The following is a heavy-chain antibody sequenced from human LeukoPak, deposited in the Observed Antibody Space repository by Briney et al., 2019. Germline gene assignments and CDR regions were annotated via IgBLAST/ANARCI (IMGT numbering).Heavy chain of an antibody. V-gene: IGHV1-8*01. Sequence: ASVNVSCKASGYAFANYDINWVRQATGQGFEWIGKMNPNNGNPAYDQKFQGRVSVTRDTSISTVYMEVNSLRSEDTGMYYCARGRCLGSPNCYYFDSWAREPWSPSPQ. J-gene: IGHJ4*02. CDR1: GYAFANYD. CDR3: ARGRCLGSPNCYYFDS. D-gene: IGHD2-2*01. CDR2: MNPNNGNP.